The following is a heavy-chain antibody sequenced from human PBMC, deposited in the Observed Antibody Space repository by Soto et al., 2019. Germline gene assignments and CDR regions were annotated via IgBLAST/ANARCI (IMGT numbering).Heavy chain of an antibody. CDR1: GGSFSGYY. Sequence: SETLSLTCTVYGGSFSGYYWSGIRQPPGKGLEWIGEINHSGSTNYNPSLKSRVTISVDTTKNQFSLKLSSVTAADTAVYYCARGLRRYSYGREYYYGMDVWGQGTTVTVSS. V-gene: IGHV4-34*01. CDR3: ARGLRRYSYGREYYYGMDV. D-gene: IGHD5-18*01. CDR2: INHSGST. J-gene: IGHJ6*02.